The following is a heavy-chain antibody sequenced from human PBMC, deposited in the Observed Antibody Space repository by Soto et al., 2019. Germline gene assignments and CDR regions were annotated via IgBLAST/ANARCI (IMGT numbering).Heavy chain of an antibody. D-gene: IGHD6-6*01. CDR1: GGVVSGYY. CDR2: INHSGST. J-gene: IGHJ6*03. CDR3: ARGGSDSSSYYYYYMDV. V-gene: IGHV4-34*01. Sequence: SETVCQTCAVDGGVVSGYYWSWIRQPPGKGLEWIGEINHSGSTNYNPSLKSRVTISVDTSKNQFSLKLSSVTAADTAVYYCARGGSDSSSYYYYYMDVWGKGTTVTVSS.